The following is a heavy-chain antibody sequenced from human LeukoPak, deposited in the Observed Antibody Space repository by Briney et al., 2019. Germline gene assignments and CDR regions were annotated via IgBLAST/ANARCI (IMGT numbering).Heavy chain of an antibody. Sequence: SETLSLTCTVSGGSISSSSYYWGWIRQPPGKGLEWIGSMSYSGSTYYNPSLKSRVTIAVDTSKTQFSLKLSSVTAADTAVYYCARFYTTSQYGSGYMDVWGKGATVTVSS. CDR2: MSYSGST. CDR1: GGSISSSSYY. J-gene: IGHJ6*03. D-gene: IGHD3-10*01. CDR3: ARFYTTSQYGSGYMDV. V-gene: IGHV4-39*01.